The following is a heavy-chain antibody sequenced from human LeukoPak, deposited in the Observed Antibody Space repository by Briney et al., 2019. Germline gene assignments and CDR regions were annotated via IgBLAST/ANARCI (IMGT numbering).Heavy chain of an antibody. J-gene: IGHJ5*02. CDR1: GFTFSHYA. Sequence: GGSLRPSCAVSGFTFSHYAMSWVRQAPGTGLEWVGSLTDSGDATYYADSVKGRLTISRDNSNSTLYLHISGLRDEDTAVYYCARGYSHNSGGWLDPWGQATLATVTS. CDR3: ARGYSHNSGGWLDP. D-gene: IGHD5-12*01. V-gene: IGHV3-23*01. CDR2: LTDSGDAT.